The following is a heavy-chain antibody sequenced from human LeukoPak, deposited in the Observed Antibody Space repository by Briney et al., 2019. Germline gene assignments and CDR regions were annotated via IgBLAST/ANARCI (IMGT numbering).Heavy chain of an antibody. V-gene: IGHV1-69*05. Sequence: SVKVSCKASGGTFSSYAISWVRQAPGQGLEWMGGLNTIFGTANYAQKFQGRVTITTDESTSTAYMELSSLRSEDTAVYYCARETLRVPGAFDIWGQGTMVTVSS. D-gene: IGHD1-1*01. J-gene: IGHJ3*02. CDR2: LNTIFGTA. CDR3: ARETLRVPGAFDI. CDR1: GGTFSSYA.